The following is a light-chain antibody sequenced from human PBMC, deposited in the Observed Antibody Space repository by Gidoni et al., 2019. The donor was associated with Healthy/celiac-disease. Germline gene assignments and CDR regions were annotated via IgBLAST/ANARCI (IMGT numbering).Light chain of an antibody. CDR1: QSVSSSY. CDR3: QQYGSSQT. Sequence: EIVLTQFPGTLSLSSGERATLACRASQSVSSSYLAWYQQKPGQAPRLLIYGASSRATGIPDRFSGSGSGTDFTLTISRLEPEDFAVYYCQQYGSSQTFXQXTKLEIK. V-gene: IGKV3-20*01. CDR2: GAS. J-gene: IGKJ2*01.